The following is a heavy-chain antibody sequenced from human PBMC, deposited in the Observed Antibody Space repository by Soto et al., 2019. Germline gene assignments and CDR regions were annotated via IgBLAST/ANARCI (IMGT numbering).Heavy chain of an antibody. D-gene: IGHD6-19*01. CDR1: GYTFTSYA. CDR2: INTNTGNP. J-gene: IGHJ6*02. V-gene: IGHV7-4-1*01. CDR3: AVENYSSGWSYLSYYYYYGMDV. Sequence: ASVKVSCKASGYTFTSYAMNWVRQAPGQGLEWMGWINTNTGNPTYAQGFTGRFVFSLDTSVSTAYLQICSLKAEDTAVYYCAVENYSSGWSYLSYYYYYGMDVWGQGTTVTVSS.